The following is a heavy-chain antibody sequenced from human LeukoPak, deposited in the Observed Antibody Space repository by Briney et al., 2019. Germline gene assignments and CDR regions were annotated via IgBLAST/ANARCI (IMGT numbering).Heavy chain of an antibody. CDR1: GFTFGDYA. D-gene: IGHD3-9*01. J-gene: IGHJ4*02. V-gene: IGHV3-49*03. CDR2: IRSKAYGGTT. CDR3: TRNVGGDILTGYYDPGDY. Sequence: GGSLRLSCTASGFTFGDYAMSWFRQAPGKGLEWVGFIRSKAYGGTTEYAASVKGRFTISRDDSKSIAYLQMNSLKTEDTAVYYCTRNVGGDILTGYYDPGDYWGQGTLVTVSS.